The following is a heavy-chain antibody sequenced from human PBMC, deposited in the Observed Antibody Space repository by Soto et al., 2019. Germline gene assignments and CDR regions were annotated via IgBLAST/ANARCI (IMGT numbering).Heavy chain of an antibody. CDR2: ITPIFGTA. CDR1: GGTFSSYA. D-gene: IGHD3-22*01. CDR3: ARAPYYYDSSGYLNY. V-gene: IGHV1-69*13. Sequence: SVKVSCKASGGTFSSYAISWVRQAPGQGLEWMGGITPIFGTANYAQKFQGRVTITADESTSTAYMELSSLRSEDTAVYYCARAPYYYDSSGYLNYWGQGTLVTVSS. J-gene: IGHJ4*02.